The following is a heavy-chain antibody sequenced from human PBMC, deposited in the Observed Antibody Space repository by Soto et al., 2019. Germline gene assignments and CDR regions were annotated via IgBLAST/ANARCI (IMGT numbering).Heavy chain of an antibody. CDR2: INHSGST. D-gene: IGHD2-15*01. CDR3: ARGRVVVVAALVYYYYGMDV. CDR1: GGSFSGYY. Sequence: SETLSLTCAVYGGSFSGYYWSWIRQPPGKGLEWIGEINHSGSTNYNPSLKSRVTISVDTSKNQFSLKLSSVTAADTAVYYCARGRVVVVAALVYYYYGMDVWGQGTTVT. V-gene: IGHV4-34*01. J-gene: IGHJ6*02.